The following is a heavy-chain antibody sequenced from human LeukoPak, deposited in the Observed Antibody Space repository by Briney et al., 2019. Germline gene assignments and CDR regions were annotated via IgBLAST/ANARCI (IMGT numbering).Heavy chain of an antibody. J-gene: IGHJ6*03. CDR3: ASAIVIPAAMSNYMDV. D-gene: IGHD2-2*01. Sequence: SETLSLTCTVSGGSISSHYWSWIRQPPGKGLEWIGYIYYSGSANYNPSLKSRVTISVDTSKNQFSLKPTSVTAADTAVYYCASAIVIPAAMSNYMDVWGKGTTVTVSS. CDR2: IYYSGSA. CDR1: GGSISSHY. V-gene: IGHV4-59*11.